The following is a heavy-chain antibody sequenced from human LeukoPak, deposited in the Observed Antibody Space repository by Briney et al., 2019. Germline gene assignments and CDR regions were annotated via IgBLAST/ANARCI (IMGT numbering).Heavy chain of an antibody. CDR3: ARSSGYGRWWFDP. Sequence: SETLSLTCTVSGGSISSYYWSWIRQPAGKGLEWIGRIYTSGNTHYNPSLKSRVTMSVDTSKNQFSLNLSSVTAADTAVYYCARSSGYGRWWFDPWGQGTLVTVSS. V-gene: IGHV4-4*07. D-gene: IGHD5-12*01. J-gene: IGHJ5*02. CDR1: GGSISSYY. CDR2: IYTSGNT.